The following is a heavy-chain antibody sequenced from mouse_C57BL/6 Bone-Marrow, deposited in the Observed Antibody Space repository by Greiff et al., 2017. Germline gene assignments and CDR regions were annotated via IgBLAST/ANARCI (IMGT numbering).Heavy chain of an antibody. CDR1: GYTFTSYW. V-gene: IGHV1-55*01. CDR2: IYPGSGST. Sequence: QVQLKQPGAELVKPGASVKMSCKASGYTFTSYWITWVKQRPGQGLAWIGDIYPGSGSTNYNEKFKSKATLTVDTSSSTSYMQLSSLTSEDSAVDYSAVYYVNDYCDDWVQGSSLTVAS. J-gene: IGHJ2*02. D-gene: IGHD1-1*01. CDR3: AVYYVNDYCDD.